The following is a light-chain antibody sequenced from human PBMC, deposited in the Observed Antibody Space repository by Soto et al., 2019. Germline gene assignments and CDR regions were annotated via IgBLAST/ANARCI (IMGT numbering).Light chain of an antibody. CDR1: QSVSSSY. J-gene: IGKJ1*01. CDR2: DAS. CDR3: QQYGSAPQT. Sequence: EIVLTQSPGTLSLSPGERATLSCRASQSVSSSYLAWYQQKPGQAPRLLIYDASSRATGIPDRFSGSGCGTDFTLTISRLQPEDFAVYYCQQYGSAPQTFGQGTKVEIK. V-gene: IGKV3-20*01.